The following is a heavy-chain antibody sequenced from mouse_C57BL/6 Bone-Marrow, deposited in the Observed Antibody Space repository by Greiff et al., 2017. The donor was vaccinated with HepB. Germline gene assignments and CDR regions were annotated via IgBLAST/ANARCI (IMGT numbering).Heavy chain of an antibody. J-gene: IGHJ1*03. Sequence: QVQLKESGPELVKPGASVKISCKASGYAFSSSWMNWVKQRPGKGLEWIGRIYPGDGDTNYNGKFKGKATLTADKSSSTAYMQLSSLTSEDSAVYFCAREGYFDVWGTGTTVTVSS. CDR3: AREGYFDV. CDR1: GYAFSSSW. CDR2: IYPGDGDT. V-gene: IGHV1-82*01.